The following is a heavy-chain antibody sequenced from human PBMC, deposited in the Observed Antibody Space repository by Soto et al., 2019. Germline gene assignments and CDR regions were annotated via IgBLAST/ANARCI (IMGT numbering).Heavy chain of an antibody. D-gene: IGHD3-16*01. CDR2: IYYSGST. J-gene: IGHJ3*02. CDR3: ARDRGGDAFDI. CDR1: GGSISSSGYY. V-gene: IGHV4-31*03. Sequence: QVQLQESGPGLVKPSQTLSLTCTVSGGSISSSGYYWSWIRQHPGKGLEWIGYIYYSGSTSYNPSLKSRVTISVDTSKNQFSLKLSSVTAADTAVYYCARDRGGDAFDIWGQGTMVTVSS.